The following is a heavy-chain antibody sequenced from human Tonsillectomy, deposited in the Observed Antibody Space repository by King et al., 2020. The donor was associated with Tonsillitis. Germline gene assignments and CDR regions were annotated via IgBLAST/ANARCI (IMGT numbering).Heavy chain of an antibody. CDR1: GFSFRSYG. J-gene: IGHJ4*02. CDR2: IRYDGRNK. CDR3: AKEEYCTDGVCFNFDY. D-gene: IGHD2-8*01. Sequence: QLVQSGGGVVQPGGSLRLSCAASGFSFRSYGMHWVRQAPGKGLEWVAFIRYDGRNKDYADSVKGRLTISRDNSKNPLYLQMDSLRAEDTAVYFCAKEEYCTDGVCFNFDYWGQGSLVTVSS. V-gene: IGHV3-30*02.